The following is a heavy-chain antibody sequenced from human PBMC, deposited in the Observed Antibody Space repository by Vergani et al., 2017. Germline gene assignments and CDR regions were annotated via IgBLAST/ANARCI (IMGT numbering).Heavy chain of an antibody. V-gene: IGHV3-7*03. D-gene: IGHD6-19*01. CDR2: IKQDGSEK. CDR1: GFTFSSYW. J-gene: IGHJ6*02. CDR3: ARDXTALSIAVAGTYYYYYYGMDV. Sequence: EVQLVESGGGLVQPGGSLRLSCAASGFTFSSYWMSWVCQAPGKGLEWVANIKQDGSEKYYVDSVKGRFTISRDNAKNSLYLQMNSLRAEDTAVYYCARDXTALSIAVAGTYYYYYYGMDVWGQGTTVTVSS.